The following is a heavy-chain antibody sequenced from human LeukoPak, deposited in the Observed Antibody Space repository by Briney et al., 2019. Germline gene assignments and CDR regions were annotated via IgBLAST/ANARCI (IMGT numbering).Heavy chain of an antibody. CDR1: GGSISSNNYY. CDR3: ARYCRVAGEYHSDY. CDR2: IYYSGST. V-gene: IGHV4-39*01. D-gene: IGHD6-19*01. Sequence: PSETLSLTCSVSGGSISSNNYYWGWIRQPPGKGLEWIGSIYYSGSTYYNPSLKSRVTIAVDTSKNQFSLNLSSVTAADTAVYYCARYCRVAGEYHSDYWGQGTLVSVSS. J-gene: IGHJ4*02.